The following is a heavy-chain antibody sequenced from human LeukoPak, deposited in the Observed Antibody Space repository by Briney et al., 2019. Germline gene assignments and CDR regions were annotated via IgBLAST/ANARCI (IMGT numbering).Heavy chain of an antibody. Sequence: ASVKVSCKASGYTFTAYYMHWVRQAPGQGLEWMGWINPNSGGTNYAQKFQGRVTMTRDTSISTAYMELSRLRSDDTAVYYCASRFRGSSSPFDYWGQGTLVTVSS. J-gene: IGHJ4*02. CDR1: GYTFTAYY. D-gene: IGHD6-6*01. V-gene: IGHV1-2*02. CDR3: ASRFRGSSSPFDY. CDR2: INPNSGGT.